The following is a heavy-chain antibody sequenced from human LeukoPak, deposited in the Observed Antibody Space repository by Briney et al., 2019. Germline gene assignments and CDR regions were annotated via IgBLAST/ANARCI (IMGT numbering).Heavy chain of an antibody. CDR2: IGSSTTYM. CDR1: GFTFSSYS. V-gene: IGHV3-21*01. CDR3: AKGYCTGGSCYWSPDP. Sequence: PGGSLRLSCAASGFTFSSYSMNWVRQAPGKGLEWVSSIGSSTTYMFYADSVKGRFTISRDNAKNSVYLQMSSLRAEDTAVYYCAKGYCTGGSCYWSPDPWGLGTLVTVSS. J-gene: IGHJ5*02. D-gene: IGHD2-15*01.